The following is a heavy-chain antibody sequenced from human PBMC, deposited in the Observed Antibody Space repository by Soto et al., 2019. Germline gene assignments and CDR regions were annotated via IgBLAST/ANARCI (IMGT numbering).Heavy chain of an antibody. CDR2: IYYSGST. CDR3: ARDTAAGTFQH. J-gene: IGHJ1*01. CDR1: GGSISSGDYY. V-gene: IGHV4-30-4*01. D-gene: IGHD6-13*01. Sequence: QVQLQESGPGLVKPSQTLSLTCTVSGGSISSGDYYWSWIRQPPGKGLEWIGYIYYSGSTYYNPSLKSXXTXSXXTSKHQFSLKLSSVTAADTAVYYCARDTAAGTFQHWGQGTLVTVSS.